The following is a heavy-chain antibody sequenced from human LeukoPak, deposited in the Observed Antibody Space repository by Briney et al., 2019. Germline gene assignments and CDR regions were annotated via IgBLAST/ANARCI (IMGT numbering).Heavy chain of an antibody. V-gene: IGHV3-23*01. CDR1: GFTFISYA. J-gene: IGHJ4*02. Sequence: PGGSLRLSCGASGFTFISYAMSWVRQAPGKGLEWVSAITGSGDRIYHADSVKGRFTISRDNSKNTLFLQMNSLRVEDTAVYYCARSAYGTLSVGGWGQGTLVTVSS. CDR3: ARSAYGTLSVGG. D-gene: IGHD3-16*01. CDR2: ITGSGDRI.